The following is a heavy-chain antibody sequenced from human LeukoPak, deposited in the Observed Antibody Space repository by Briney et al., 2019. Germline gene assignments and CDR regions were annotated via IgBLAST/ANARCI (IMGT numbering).Heavy chain of an antibody. J-gene: IGHJ5*02. D-gene: IGHD2-15*01. CDR2: ISAYNGNT. CDR1: GYTFTSYG. V-gene: IGHV1-18*01. CDR3: ARVVAAISWFDP. Sequence: ASVKVSCKASGYTFTSYGISWVRQAPGQGLEWMGWISAYNGNTNYAQKLQGRVTMTTDTSTSTAYMEPRSLRSDDTAVYYCARVVAAISWFDPWGQGTLVTVSS.